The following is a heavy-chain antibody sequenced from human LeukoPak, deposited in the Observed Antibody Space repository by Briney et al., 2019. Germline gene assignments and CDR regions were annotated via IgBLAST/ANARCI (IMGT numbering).Heavy chain of an antibody. Sequence: GGSLRLSCAASGFTFSSYGMSWVRQAPGKGLEWVANIKLDGSEQYYVDSVKGRFTISRDNGKNLLYLQMNSLRAEDTAVYYCARDVVEGIWNYYYYMDVWGKGTTVTISS. CDR2: IKLDGSEQ. D-gene: IGHD2/OR15-2a*01. CDR1: GFTFSSYG. CDR3: ARDVVEGIWNYYYYMDV. V-gene: IGHV3-7*01. J-gene: IGHJ6*03.